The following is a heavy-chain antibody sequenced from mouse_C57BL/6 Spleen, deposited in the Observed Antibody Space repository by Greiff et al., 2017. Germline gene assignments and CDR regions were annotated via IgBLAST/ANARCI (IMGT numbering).Heavy chain of an antibody. V-gene: IGHV1-52*01. J-gene: IGHJ1*03. CDR3: AGNYCGSSSWCFDV. Sequence: VQLQQPGAELVRPGSSVKLSCKASGYTFTSYWMHWVKQRPIQGLEWIGNIDPSDSETHYNQKFKDKATLTVDKSSSTAYMQLSSLTSGDSAVYYCAGNYCGSSSWCFDVWGTGTTVTVSS. CDR2: IDPSDSET. D-gene: IGHD1-1*01. CDR1: GYTFTSYW.